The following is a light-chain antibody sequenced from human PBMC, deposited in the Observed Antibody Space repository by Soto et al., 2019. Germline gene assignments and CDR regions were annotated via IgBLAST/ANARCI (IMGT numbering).Light chain of an antibody. J-gene: IGKJ4*01. V-gene: IGKV3-20*01. CDR1: QSVSSSY. CDR2: GAS. CDR3: PQDGTSPVA. Sequence: EIVLTQSPGTLSFSPGERASLSCSASQSVSSSYLAWYQQKPGQAPRLLIYGASSRATGIPDRFSGSGSGTEFTFLLSRLVPEDFAVYYCPQDGTSPVAFGGGTKVDSK.